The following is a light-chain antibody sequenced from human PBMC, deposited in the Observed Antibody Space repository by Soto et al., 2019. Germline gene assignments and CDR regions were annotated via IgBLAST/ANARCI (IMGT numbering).Light chain of an antibody. CDR3: QQYNEYPYT. CDR2: RPS. J-gene: IGKJ2*01. V-gene: IGKV1-5*03. Sequence: DIQMTQSPSTLSASVGDRVSITCRASQSISTYLAWSQQKPGRAPQALIYRPSILESGVSSRFRGSGSGTGFTLTISSLLPDDFATYYCQQYNEYPYTFGQGTKLEIK. CDR1: QSISTY.